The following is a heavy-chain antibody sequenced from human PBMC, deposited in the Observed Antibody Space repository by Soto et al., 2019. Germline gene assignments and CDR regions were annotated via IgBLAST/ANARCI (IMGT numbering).Heavy chain of an antibody. CDR3: APIRVFGVLGGSNYNYGMDV. V-gene: IGHV1-69*06. Sequence: QVQLVQSGAEVKKPGSSVNGSCQASGDTFTMYSITWVRQAPGQVLEWMGANIPLFGTANYAQKFQCRVTITADKTTSTFYMDLSRLRSDATAVYYCAPIRVFGVLGGSNYNYGMDVWGLGPTVTVSS. J-gene: IGHJ6*01. CDR1: GDTFTMYS. D-gene: IGHD3-3*01. CDR2: NIPLFGTA.